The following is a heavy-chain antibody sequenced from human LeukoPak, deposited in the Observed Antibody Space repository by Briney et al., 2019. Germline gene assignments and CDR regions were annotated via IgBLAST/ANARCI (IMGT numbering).Heavy chain of an antibody. D-gene: IGHD6-19*01. CDR2: INPNIGGT. V-gene: IGHV1-2*02. CDR3: ARVGPRGWLGRQPNYFDY. J-gene: IGHJ4*02. CDR1: GYTFTGYY. Sequence: ALVKVSCKASGYTFTGYYMHCARQAPAQGLEWMGWINPNIGGTNYAQKFRGRVTMTRETSISTAYMELSRLRSDDTAGYYCARVGPRGWLGRQPNYFDYWGQGALVTVSS.